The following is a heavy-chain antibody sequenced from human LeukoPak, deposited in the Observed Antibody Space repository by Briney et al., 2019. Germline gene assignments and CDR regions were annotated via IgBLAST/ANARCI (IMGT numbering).Heavy chain of an antibody. J-gene: IGHJ5*02. V-gene: IGHV4-39*07. CDR2: IYYSGST. CDR1: GYSISSSSYY. Sequence: SETLSLTCTVSGYSISSSSYYWGWIRQPPGKGLEWIGSIYYSGSTYYNPSLKSRVTISVDTSKNQFSLKLSSVTAADTAVYYCARAPLQDWFDPWGQGTLVTVSS. CDR3: ARAPLQDWFDP.